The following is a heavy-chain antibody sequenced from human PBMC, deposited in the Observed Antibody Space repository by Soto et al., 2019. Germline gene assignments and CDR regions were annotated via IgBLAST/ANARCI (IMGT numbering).Heavy chain of an antibody. CDR2: IYSSGST. Sequence: QVQLQESGPGLVKPSETLSLTCTVSGGSVSSDTHYWSWIRQPPGKRLEWIGFIYSSGSTNYNPSLKSRVTMSVDTSKNQFSVKLRSVIVADTAVYHCARFVRSCSGTTCYTRADVWGPGTTVTVSS. CDR1: GGSVSSDTHY. V-gene: IGHV4-61*01. D-gene: IGHD2-2*02. J-gene: IGHJ6*02. CDR3: ARFVRSCSGTTCYTRADV.